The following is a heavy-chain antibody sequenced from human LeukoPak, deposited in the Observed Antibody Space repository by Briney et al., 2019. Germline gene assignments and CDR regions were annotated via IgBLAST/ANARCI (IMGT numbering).Heavy chain of an antibody. CDR3: ARGGYSSGWYPPDY. CDR1: GFTFSSYS. Sequence: GGSLRLSCAASGFTFSSYSMNWVRQAPGKGLELVSSISSSSSYIYYADSVKGRFTISRDNAKNSLYLQMNSLRAEDTAVYYCARGGYSSGWYPPDYWGQGTLVTVSS. V-gene: IGHV3-21*01. CDR2: ISSSSSYI. D-gene: IGHD6-19*01. J-gene: IGHJ4*02.